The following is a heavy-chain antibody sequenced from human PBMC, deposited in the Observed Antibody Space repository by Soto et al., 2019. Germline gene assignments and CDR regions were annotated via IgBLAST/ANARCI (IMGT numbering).Heavy chain of an antibody. CDR2: ISDSGST. J-gene: IGHJ4*02. CDR3: ARGGAQISSLTTFDY. CDR1: GGSIRSFH. D-gene: IGHD1-26*01. Sequence: SETLSLTCTVSGGSIRSFHWSCIRQPPGTGLEWIGYISDSGSTNSNPSLKSRVTISRDTSKNQFSLKLSSVTAADTAVYFCARGGAQISSLTTFDYWGQGTLVTVS. V-gene: IGHV4-59*01.